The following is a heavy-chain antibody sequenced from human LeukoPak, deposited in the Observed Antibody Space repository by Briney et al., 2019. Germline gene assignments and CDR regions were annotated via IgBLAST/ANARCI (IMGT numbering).Heavy chain of an antibody. D-gene: IGHD2-2*01. CDR1: GYSFTNYW. CDR3: ARRVKCGTTSCYGVFDY. Sequence: GQSLKISCQGSGYSFTNYWIGWVRQMPGKGVEWMGIIYPGDSDTRYSPSFQGQVTISADKSISTAYLQWSSLKASDTAIYYCARRVKCGTTSCYGVFDYWGQGTLVTVSS. J-gene: IGHJ4*02. V-gene: IGHV5-51*01. CDR2: IYPGDSDT.